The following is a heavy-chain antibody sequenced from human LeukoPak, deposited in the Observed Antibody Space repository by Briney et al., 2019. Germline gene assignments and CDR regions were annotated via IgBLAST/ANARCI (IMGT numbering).Heavy chain of an antibody. V-gene: IGHV1-2*02. J-gene: IGHJ4*02. CDR1: GYTFTGYY. D-gene: IGHD2-15*01. CDR3: ARYLVSVVVAANGYFDY. CDR2: INPNSGGT. Sequence: ASVKVSCKASGYTFTGYYMHWVRQAPGQGLEWMGWINPNSGGTNYAQKFQGRVTMTRDTSISTAYMELSRLRSDDTAVYYCARYLVSVVVAANGYFDYWGQGTLVTVSS.